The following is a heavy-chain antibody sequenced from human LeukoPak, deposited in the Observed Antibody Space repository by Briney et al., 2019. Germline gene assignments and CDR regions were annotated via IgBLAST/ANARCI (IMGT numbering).Heavy chain of an antibody. CDR2: INHSGST. J-gene: IGHJ3*02. CDR1: GGSFSGYY. CDR3: ARESSGGSAFDI. D-gene: IGHD6-19*01. V-gene: IGHV4-34*01. Sequence: PSETLSLTCAVYGGSFSGYYWSWVRQPPGKGLEWIGEINHSGSTNYNPSLKSRVTISVDTSKNQFSLKLSSVTAADTAVYYCARESSGGSAFDIWGQGTMVTVSS.